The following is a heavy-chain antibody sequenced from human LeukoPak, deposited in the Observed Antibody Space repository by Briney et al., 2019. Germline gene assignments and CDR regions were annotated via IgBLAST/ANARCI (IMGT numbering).Heavy chain of an antibody. CDR3: ARVTGYMVEDYFDY. D-gene: IGHD6-13*01. V-gene: IGHV4-59*01. CDR1: GGSISNKY. Sequence: SETLSLTCTVSGGSISNKYWSWIRQPPGKGLEWIGYIYYSGRANYHPSLKSRVTISVDTSKNRFSLRLSSVTAADTAVYYCARVTGYMVEDYFDYWGQGTLVTVSS. CDR2: IYYSGRA. J-gene: IGHJ4*02.